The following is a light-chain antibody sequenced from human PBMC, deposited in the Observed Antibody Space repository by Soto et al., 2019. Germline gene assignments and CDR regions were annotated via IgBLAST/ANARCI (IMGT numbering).Light chain of an antibody. CDR1: SGHSSYA. CDR2: LNSDGSH. CDR3: QTWGSGIHVV. Sequence: QPVLTQSPSASASLGASVKLTCTLSSGHSSYAIAWHQQQPEKGPRYLMKLNSDGSHSKGDGISDRFSGSSSGAERYLTISSLQSEDEADYHCQTWGSGIHVVFGGGTKLTVL. J-gene: IGLJ2*01. V-gene: IGLV4-69*01.